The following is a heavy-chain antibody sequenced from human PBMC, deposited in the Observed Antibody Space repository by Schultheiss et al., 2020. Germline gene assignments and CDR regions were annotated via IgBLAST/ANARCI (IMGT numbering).Heavy chain of an antibody. J-gene: IGHJ4*02. CDR3: TTGYSGYAD. CDR2: IRSKAHGETT. CDR1: GFTFGDYA. D-gene: IGHD5-12*01. V-gene: IGHV3-49*03. Sequence: GGSLRLSCTASGFTFGDYAMSWFRQAPGKGLEWVGLIRSKAHGETTEYAASVKGRFTISRDDSKNTLYLQMNSLKTEDTAVYYCTTGYSGYADWGQGTLVTVSS.